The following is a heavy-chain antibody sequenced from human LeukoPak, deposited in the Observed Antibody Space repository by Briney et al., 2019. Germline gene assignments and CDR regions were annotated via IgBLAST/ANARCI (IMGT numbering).Heavy chain of an antibody. J-gene: IGHJ4*02. Sequence: ASVKVSCKVSGYTFTDYYMHWVQQAPGKGLEWMGLVDPEDGETIYAEKFQGRVTITADTSTDTAYMELSSLRSEDTAVYYCARDGGYSGSSYFDYWGQGTLVTVSS. V-gene: IGHV1-69-2*01. D-gene: IGHD1-26*01. CDR1: GYTFTDYY. CDR3: ARDGGYSGSSYFDY. CDR2: VDPEDGET.